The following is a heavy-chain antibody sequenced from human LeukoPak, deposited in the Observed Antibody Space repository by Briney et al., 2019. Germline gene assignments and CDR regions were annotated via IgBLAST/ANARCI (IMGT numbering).Heavy chain of an antibody. D-gene: IGHD3-9*01. CDR3: ARGPGGDVLRYFDWFRGYYYGMDV. V-gene: IGHV1-18*01. J-gene: IGHJ6*02. CDR1: GYTFTSYG. Sequence: GASVKVSCKASGYTFTSYGIGWVRQAPGQGLEWMGWISAYNDNTNYAQKLQGRVTMTTDTSTSTAYMELRSLRSDDTAVYYCARGPGGDVLRYFDWFRGYYYGMDVWGQGTTVTVSS. CDR2: ISAYNDNT.